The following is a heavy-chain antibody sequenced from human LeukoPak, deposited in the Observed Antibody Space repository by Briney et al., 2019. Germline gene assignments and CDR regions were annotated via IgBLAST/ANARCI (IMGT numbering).Heavy chain of an antibody. CDR1: GGSISSSSYY. CDR3: EREGKGYNYFDY. D-gene: IGHD5-24*01. Sequence: SETLSLTCTVSGGSISSSSYYWGWIRQPPGKGLEWIGSTNYSGSTYYNPSLKSRVTISIDTSNNQFSLKLISMTAADTAVYYCEREGKGYNYFDYWGQGTLVTVSS. J-gene: IGHJ4*02. V-gene: IGHV4-39*02. CDR2: TNYSGST.